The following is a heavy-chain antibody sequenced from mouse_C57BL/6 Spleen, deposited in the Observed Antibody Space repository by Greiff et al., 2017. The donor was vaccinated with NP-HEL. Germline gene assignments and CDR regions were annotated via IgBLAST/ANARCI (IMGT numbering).Heavy chain of an antibody. Sequence: QVQLQQPGTELVKPGASVKLSCKASGYTFTSYWMHWVKQRPGQGLEWIGNINPSNGGTNYNEKFKSKATLTVDKSSSTAYMQRSSLTSEDSAVYYCARLRGGYYAMDYWGQGTSVTVSS. J-gene: IGHJ4*01. CDR1: GYTFTSYW. CDR2: INPSNGGT. V-gene: IGHV1-53*01. CDR3: ARLRGGYYAMDY. D-gene: IGHD1-1*01.